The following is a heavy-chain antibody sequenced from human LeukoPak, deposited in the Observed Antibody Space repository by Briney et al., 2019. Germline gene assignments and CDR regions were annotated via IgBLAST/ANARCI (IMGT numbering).Heavy chain of an antibody. Sequence: GASVKVSCKASGGTFSSYAISWVRQAPGQGLEWMGGIIPIFGTANYAQKFQGRVTITADESTSTAYMELSSLRSEDTAVYYCARATIFGVVPYYFDYWGQGTLVTVSS. D-gene: IGHD3-3*01. CDR1: GGTFSSYA. CDR2: IIPIFGTA. V-gene: IGHV1-69*13. J-gene: IGHJ4*02. CDR3: ARATIFGVVPYYFDY.